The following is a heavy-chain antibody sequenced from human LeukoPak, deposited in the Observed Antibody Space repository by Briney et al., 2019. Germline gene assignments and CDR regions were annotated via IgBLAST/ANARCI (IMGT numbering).Heavy chain of an antibody. Sequence: ASVKVSCKASGYTFTGYYMHWVRQAPGQGLEWMGWINPNSGGTNYAQKFQGRVTMTRDTSISTAYMELSRLRSDDTAVYYCARDLGYCSSTSCYTYFDYWGQGTLATVSS. V-gene: IGHV1-2*02. CDR1: GYTFTGYY. J-gene: IGHJ4*02. D-gene: IGHD2-2*02. CDR3: ARDLGYCSSTSCYTYFDY. CDR2: INPNSGGT.